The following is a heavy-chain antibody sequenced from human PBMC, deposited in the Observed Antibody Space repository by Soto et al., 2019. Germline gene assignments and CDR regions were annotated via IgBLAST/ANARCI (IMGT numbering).Heavy chain of an antibody. D-gene: IGHD5-12*01. J-gene: IGHJ6*02. CDR2: IYYRGST. CDR3: ARVIGGYDYYYYYGMDV. V-gene: IGHV4-59*01. CDR1: GVSISSYY. Sequence: SETLSLTCTVSGVSISSYYWSWIRQPPGKGLEWIGYIYYRGSTNYNPSLKSRVTISVATSKNQFSLKLSSVTAADTAVYYCARVIGGYDYYYYYGMDVWGQGTTVTVSS.